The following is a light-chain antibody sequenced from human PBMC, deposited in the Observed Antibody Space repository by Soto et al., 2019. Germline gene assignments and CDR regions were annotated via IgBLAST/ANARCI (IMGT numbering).Light chain of an antibody. CDR1: NSNIGSNS. CDR3: AAWDDTRSGVA. J-gene: IGLJ2*01. CDR2: RNN. Sequence: QSVLTQPPSASGTPGQRVTISCSGSNSNIGSNSVYWYHQRPGTAPKVLIYRNNQRPSGVPDRFSGSKSGSSASLAISGLRSEDEADYYCAAWDDTRSGVAFGGGTKLTVL. V-gene: IGLV1-47*01.